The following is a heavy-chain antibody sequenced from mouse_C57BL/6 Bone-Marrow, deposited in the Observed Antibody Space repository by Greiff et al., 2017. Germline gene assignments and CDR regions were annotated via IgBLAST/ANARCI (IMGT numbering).Heavy chain of an antibody. D-gene: IGHD1-2*01. CDR3: TRRATAMDY. Sequence: EVQLQQSGPVLARPGASVKMSCKTSGYTFTSYWMHWVKQRPGPGLEWLRAIYPGNSDTSYNQKFKGKAKLNAVTSASTAYMELSSLTNEDSAVYYCTRRATAMDYWGQGTSVTVSS. V-gene: IGHV1-5*01. J-gene: IGHJ4*01. CDR2: IYPGNSDT. CDR1: GYTFTSYW.